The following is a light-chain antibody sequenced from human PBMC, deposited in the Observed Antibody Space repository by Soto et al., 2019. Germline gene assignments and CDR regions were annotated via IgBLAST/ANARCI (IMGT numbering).Light chain of an antibody. V-gene: IGKV3D-15*01. CDR1: QSIHSN. Sequence: ETVMTQSPATLSVSPGESATLSCRASQSIHSNLAWYQQKPGQAPRLLIYGALTRAAGIPARFSGSGSGTEFSLTHSRLQSEDFAVYYCQQYESWPITFGQGTRLEIK. CDR3: QQYESWPIT. J-gene: IGKJ5*01. CDR2: GAL.